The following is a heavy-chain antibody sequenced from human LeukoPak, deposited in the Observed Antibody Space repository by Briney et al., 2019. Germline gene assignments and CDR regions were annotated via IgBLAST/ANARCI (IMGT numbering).Heavy chain of an antibody. Sequence: SETLSLTCSVSGDSMTTGGFHWAWIRQPPGRGLEWIGSIFEGGNTYYSPSLKSRIIISVDTSKNQFSLTVNSVTAADAAAYYCARHAVVTSISTLNWLDPWGPGTLVTVSS. CDR2: IFEGGNT. CDR3: ARHAVVTSISTLNWLDP. J-gene: IGHJ5*02. D-gene: IGHD2-21*02. V-gene: IGHV4-39*01. CDR1: GDSMTTGGFH.